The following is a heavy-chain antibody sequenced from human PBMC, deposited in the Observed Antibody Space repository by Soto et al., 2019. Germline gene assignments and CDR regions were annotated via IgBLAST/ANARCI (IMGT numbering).Heavy chain of an antibody. CDR1: GGTFSSYA. V-gene: IGHV1-69*13. Sequence: GASVKVSCKASGGTFSSYAISWVRQAPGQRLEWMGGIIPIFGTANYAQKFQGRVTITADESTSTAYMELSSLRSEDTAVYYCARVRSPSHSPPQWLVTIQWFDPWGQGTLVTVSS. J-gene: IGHJ5*02. CDR3: ARVRSPSHSPPQWLVTIQWFDP. CDR2: IIPIFGTA. D-gene: IGHD6-19*01.